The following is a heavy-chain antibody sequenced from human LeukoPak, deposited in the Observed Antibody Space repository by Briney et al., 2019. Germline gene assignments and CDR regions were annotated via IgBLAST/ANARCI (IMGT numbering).Heavy chain of an antibody. V-gene: IGHV3-21*01. J-gene: IGHJ2*01. D-gene: IGHD3-3*01. CDR1: GFTFSSYG. CDR3: ARDHSDIQISGEFKKGNWYSDL. Sequence: GGSLRLSCTASGFTFSSYGMNWIRQAPGKGLEWVSGISEGGNYINYAASVKGRFSISRDNAKNSLYLQMNSLRTEDTAVYFCARDHSDIQISGEFKKGNWYSDLWGRGTPVTVSS. CDR2: ISEGGNYI.